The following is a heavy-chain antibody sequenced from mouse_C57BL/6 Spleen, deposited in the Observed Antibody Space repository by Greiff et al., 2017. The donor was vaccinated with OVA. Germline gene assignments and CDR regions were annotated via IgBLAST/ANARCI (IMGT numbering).Heavy chain of an antibody. D-gene: IGHD2-4*01. CDR2: IDPSDSET. J-gene: IGHJ4*01. Sequence: QVQLQQPGAELVRPGSSVKLSCKASGYTFTSYWMHWVKQRPIQGLEWIGNIDPSDSETHYNQKFKDKATLTVDKSSSTAYMQLSSLTSEDSAVYYCARSCDFHCAMDYWGQGTSVTVSS. V-gene: IGHV1-52*01. CDR3: ARSCDFHCAMDY. CDR1: GYTFTSYW.